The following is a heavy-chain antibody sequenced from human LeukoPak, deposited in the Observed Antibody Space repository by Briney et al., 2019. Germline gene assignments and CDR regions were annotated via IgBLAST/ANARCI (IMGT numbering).Heavy chain of an antibody. J-gene: IGHJ4*02. D-gene: IGHD3-10*01. CDR3: AKDHAGSGRAFEY. CDR2: ISSDGINT. V-gene: IGHV3-30*04. CDR1: GFTFRTSG. Sequence: SGTSLRLSCATSGFTFRTSGVHWVRQAPGKGLEWVALISSDGINTYYADSVKGRFTVSRDSSKDILYLQMNSLRADDTAIYYCAKDHAGSGRAFEYWGQGTLVTVSS.